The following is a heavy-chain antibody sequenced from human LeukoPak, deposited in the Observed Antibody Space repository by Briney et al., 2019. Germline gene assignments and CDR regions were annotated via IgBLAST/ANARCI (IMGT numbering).Heavy chain of an antibody. D-gene: IGHD2-15*01. CDR3: ARESQVARIGSDY. V-gene: IGHV3-48*03. Sequence: GGSLRLSCAASGFTFSSYEMNWVRQAPGKGLEWVSYISSSGSTIYYAGSVKGRFTISRDNAKNSLYLQMNSLRAEDTAVYYCARESQVARIGSDYWGQGTLVTVSS. J-gene: IGHJ4*02. CDR2: ISSSGSTI. CDR1: GFTFSSYE.